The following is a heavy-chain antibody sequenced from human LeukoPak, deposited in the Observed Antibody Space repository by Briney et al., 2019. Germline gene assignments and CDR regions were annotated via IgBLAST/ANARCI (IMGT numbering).Heavy chain of an antibody. J-gene: IGHJ5*02. Sequence: ASVKVSCKASGYTFTSYGISWVRQAPGQGLEWMGWISAYNGNTNYAQKLQGRVTISADESTSTAYMELSSLRSEDTAVYFCARDLTMVRGARYRPYNWFGPWGQGTLVTVSP. CDR1: GYTFTSYG. V-gene: IGHV1-18*01. CDR2: ISAYNGNT. CDR3: ARDLTMVRGARYRPYNWFGP. D-gene: IGHD3-10*01.